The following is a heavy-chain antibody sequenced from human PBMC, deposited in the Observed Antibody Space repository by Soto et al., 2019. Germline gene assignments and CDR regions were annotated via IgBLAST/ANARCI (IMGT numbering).Heavy chain of an antibody. CDR1: GFPVSSNY. CDR2: IYSGGST. CDR3: ARRRGYSYGSFDY. V-gene: IGHV3-53*01. J-gene: IGHJ4*02. D-gene: IGHD5-18*01. Sequence: GGSLRLSCASSGFPVSSNYMSWVRQAPGKGLEWVSVIYSGGSTYYADSVKGRFTISRDNSKNTLYLQMNSLRAEDTAVYYCARRRGYSYGSFDYWGQGTLVTVSS.